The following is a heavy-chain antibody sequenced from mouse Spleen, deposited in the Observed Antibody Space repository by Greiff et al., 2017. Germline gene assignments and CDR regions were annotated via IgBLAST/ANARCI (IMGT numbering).Heavy chain of an antibody. CDR1: GYTFTDYN. Sequence: EVQLQESGPELVKPGASVKIPCKASGYTFTDYNMDWVKQSHGKSLEWIGDINPNNGGTIYNQKFKGKATLTVDKSSSTAYMELRSLTSEDTAVYYCARAPRGYYWYFDVWGAGTTVTVSS. J-gene: IGHJ1*01. V-gene: IGHV1-18*01. CDR3: ARAPRGYYWYFDV. CDR2: INPNNGGT. D-gene: IGHD2-2*01.